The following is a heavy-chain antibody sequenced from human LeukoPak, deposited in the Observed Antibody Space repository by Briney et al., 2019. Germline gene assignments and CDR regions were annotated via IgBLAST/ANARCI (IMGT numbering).Heavy chain of an antibody. CDR3: AKDRSSGYYKGGMVY. D-gene: IGHD3-22*01. Sequence: GGSLRLSCAASGFTFSSYWMSWVRQAPGKGLEWVANIKQDGSEKYYVDSVKGRFTISRDNAKNSLYLQMNSLRAEDTALCYCAKDRSSGYYKGGMVYWGQGTLVTVSS. CDR1: GFTFSSYW. J-gene: IGHJ4*02. V-gene: IGHV3-7*03. CDR2: IKQDGSEK.